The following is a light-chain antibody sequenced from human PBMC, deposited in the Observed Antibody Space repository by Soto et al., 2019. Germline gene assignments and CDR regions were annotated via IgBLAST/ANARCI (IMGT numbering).Light chain of an antibody. V-gene: IGLV1-47*01. CDR1: SSNIGSNY. J-gene: IGLJ1*01. CDR3: AAWDDSLGGLYV. Sequence: QSVLTQPPSASGTPGQRVTISCSGSSSNIGSNYVYWYQQLPGTAPKLLIYRNNQRPSGVPDRFSGYKSGTSASLAISGLRSEDESDYYCAAWDDSLGGLYVFGTGTTVTVL. CDR2: RNN.